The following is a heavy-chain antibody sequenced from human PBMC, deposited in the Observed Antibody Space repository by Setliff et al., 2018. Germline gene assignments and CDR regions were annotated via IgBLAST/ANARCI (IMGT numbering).Heavy chain of an antibody. CDR2: IYTDGTT. CDR1: GASLRSGSNY. D-gene: IGHD2-8*01. J-gene: IGHJ6*02. Sequence: SETLSLTCTVSGASLRSGSNYWGWFRQPAGKGLEWIGRIYTDGTTNYNPSLKSRVSISADTSMNHFSLRMTSVSAADTAVYYCAKEPVVISFVTNTHHHYGMDVWGQGATVTVSS. V-gene: IGHV4-61*02. CDR3: AKEPVVISFVTNTHHHYGMDV.